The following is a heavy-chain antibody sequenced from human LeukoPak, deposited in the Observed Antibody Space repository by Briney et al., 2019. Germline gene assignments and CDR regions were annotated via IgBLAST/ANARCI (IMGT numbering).Heavy chain of an antibody. CDR3: TRVRSGYSSSWFWFDP. J-gene: IGHJ5*02. V-gene: IGHV3-49*04. CDR1: GFTFGYYG. Sequence: GGSLRLSCTASGFTFGYYGMSWVRQAPGKGLEWVGFIRSKAYGGTTEYAASVKGRFTISRDDSKSIAYLQMNSLKTEDTAVYYCTRVRSGYSSSWFWFDPWGQGTLVTVSS. D-gene: IGHD6-13*01. CDR2: IRSKAYGGTT.